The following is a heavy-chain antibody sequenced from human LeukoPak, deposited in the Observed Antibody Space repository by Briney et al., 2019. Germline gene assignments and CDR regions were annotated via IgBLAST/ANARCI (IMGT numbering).Heavy chain of an antibody. CDR2: ISDIGSI. J-gene: IGHJ5*02. V-gene: IGHV4-59*08. Sequence: SETLSLTCTVSGGSISSYYWSWIRQPPGKGLEWIAYISDIGSINYNPSLKSRVTISLDTSKNQFSLKLSSVTAADTAVYYCARQAVGYSYDYNWFDPWGQGTLVTVSS. CDR3: ARQAVGYSYDYNWFDP. CDR1: GGSISSYY. D-gene: IGHD5-18*01.